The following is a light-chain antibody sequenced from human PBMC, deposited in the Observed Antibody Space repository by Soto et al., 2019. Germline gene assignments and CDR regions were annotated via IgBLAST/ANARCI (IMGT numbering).Light chain of an antibody. CDR3: QQSNSMPGT. Sequence: ETEMTHSLSTLCVSPGERATLSCRASQSVNINLTWYQQKLGQAPRVLIYGASTRATGLPDRFSGSGSGPDFTLTISSLQPEDFATYYCQQSNSMPGTFGQGTKVDIK. CDR2: GAS. J-gene: IGKJ1*01. CDR1: QSVNIN. V-gene: IGKV3-15*01.